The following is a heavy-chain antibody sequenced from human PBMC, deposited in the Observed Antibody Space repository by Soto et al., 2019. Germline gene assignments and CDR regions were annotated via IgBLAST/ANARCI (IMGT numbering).Heavy chain of an antibody. Sequence: ASVKVSCKASGYTFTSYDINWVRQATGQGLEWMGWMNPNSGNTGYAQKFQGRVTMTRNTSISTAYMELSSLRSEDTAVYYCARDPADIVGVPAAMRDAFDIWGQGTMVIVSS. D-gene: IGHD2-2*01. J-gene: IGHJ3*02. CDR3: ARDPADIVGVPAAMRDAFDI. V-gene: IGHV1-8*01. CDR2: MNPNSGNT. CDR1: GYTFTSYD.